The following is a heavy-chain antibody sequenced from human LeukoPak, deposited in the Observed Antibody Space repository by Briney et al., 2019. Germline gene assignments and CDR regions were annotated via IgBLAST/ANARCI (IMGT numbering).Heavy chain of an antibody. CDR3: AGHDRVRGLFFFDY. D-gene: IGHD3-22*01. CDR1: GGSISSSSYY. CDR2: IYYSGST. J-gene: IGHJ4*02. V-gene: IGHV4-39*01. Sequence: SETLSLTCTVSGGSISSSSYYWGWIRQPPGKGLEWIGSIYYSGSTYYNPSLKSRVTISVDTSKNQFSLKLSSVTAADTAVYYCAGHDRVRGLFFFDYWGQGTLVTVSS.